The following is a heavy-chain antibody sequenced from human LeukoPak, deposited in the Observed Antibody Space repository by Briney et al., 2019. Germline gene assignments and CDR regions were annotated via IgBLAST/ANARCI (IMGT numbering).Heavy chain of an antibody. CDR1: GGSISSYY. Sequence: SESLSLTCSVSGGSISSYYWSWIRQPPGKGLEWIGYISYSGSTNYNPSLKSRVTISVDTSKNQFSLKLSSVTAADTAVYYCAREFYTALRSWGQGTLVTVSS. V-gene: IGHV4-59*01. D-gene: IGHD2-2*02. J-gene: IGHJ5*02. CDR3: AREFYTALRS. CDR2: ISYSGST.